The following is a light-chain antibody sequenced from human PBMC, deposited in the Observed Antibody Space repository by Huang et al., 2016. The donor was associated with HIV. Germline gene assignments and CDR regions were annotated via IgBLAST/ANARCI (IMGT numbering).Light chain of an antibody. Sequence: DIQMTQSPSSLSASVGDRVTITCRASQSISSYLNWYQQKPGKAPKLLIYAASSLQSVVPSRCSGSGSGTDFTLTISSLQPEDFATYYCQQSYSTPWTFGQGTKVEI. CDR3: QQSYSTPWT. V-gene: IGKV1-39*01. CDR2: AAS. CDR1: QSISSY. J-gene: IGKJ1*01.